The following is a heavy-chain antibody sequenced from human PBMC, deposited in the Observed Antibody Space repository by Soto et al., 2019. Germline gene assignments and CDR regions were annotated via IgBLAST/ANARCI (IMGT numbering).Heavy chain of an antibody. CDR3: AKGSGGSHYSGLDY. CDR1: EFIFKNYA. Sequence: VQLLESGGGLVQPGGSLRLSCAASEFIFKNYAMTWVRQAPGKGLELVSVITGSGDNTYYTDSVKGRFTNSRDNSKNALDLQMNSLRAEDTAVYYCAKGSGGSHYSGLDYWGQGSLVTVSS. D-gene: IGHD2-15*01. J-gene: IGHJ4*02. CDR2: ITGSGDNT. V-gene: IGHV3-23*01.